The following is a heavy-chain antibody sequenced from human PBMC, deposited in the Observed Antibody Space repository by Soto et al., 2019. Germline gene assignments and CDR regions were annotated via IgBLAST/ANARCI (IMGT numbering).Heavy chain of an antibody. CDR3: ARHGSY. V-gene: IGHV4-39*01. CDR2: IYFSGST. CDR1: GVSITNTSYY. Sequence: QLQLQESGPGLVKPSETLSLTCTVSGVSITNTSYYWGWIRQPPGKGLEWIGTIYFSGSTFYNPSLKSRLTISVDMSKNQFSLRLSSVTAADTAVYYCARHGSYWGQGTLVAVSS. J-gene: IGHJ4*02.